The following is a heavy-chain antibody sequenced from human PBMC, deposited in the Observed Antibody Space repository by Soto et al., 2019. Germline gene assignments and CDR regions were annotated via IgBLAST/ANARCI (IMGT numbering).Heavy chain of an antibody. Sequence: EVQLVQSGAEVKKPGESLKISCKGSGYSFTSYWIGWVRQMPGKGLEWMGIIYPGDSDTRYSPSFQGQVTISADKSISTAYLQWSSLKASDTAMYYCARRGAVAGTGYYYYYMDVWGKGTTVTVSS. CDR2: IYPGDSDT. CDR3: ARRGAVAGTGYYYYYMDV. V-gene: IGHV5-51*03. CDR1: GYSFTSYW. D-gene: IGHD6-19*01. J-gene: IGHJ6*03.